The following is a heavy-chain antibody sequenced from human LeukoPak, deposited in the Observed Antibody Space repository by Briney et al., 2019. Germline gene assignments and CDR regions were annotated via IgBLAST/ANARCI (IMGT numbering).Heavy chain of an antibody. CDR2: IHYSGST. CDR1: GRPISISSYH. Sequence: PSETLSLPCTLSGRPISISSYHWGWIRQPPGKGLEWFGGIHYSGSTYYNPSLKSRVTISVDTSKNQFSLNLRSVTAADTAVYYCARPNYPNSSGWYVKFWGQGTLVTVSS. J-gene: IGHJ4*02. V-gene: IGHV4-39*01. CDR3: ARPNYPNSSGWYVKF. D-gene: IGHD6-19*01.